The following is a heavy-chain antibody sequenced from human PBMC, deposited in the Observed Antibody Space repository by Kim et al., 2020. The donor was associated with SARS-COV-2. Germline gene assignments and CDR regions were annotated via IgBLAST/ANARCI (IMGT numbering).Heavy chain of an antibody. CDR2: INAGNGNT. CDR3: ASAVGATKMGGGYGMDV. D-gene: IGHD1-26*01. Sequence: ASVKVSCKASGYTFTSYAMHWVRQAPGQRLEWMGWINAGNGNTKYSQKFQGRVTITRDTSASTAYMELSSLRSEDTAVYYCASAVGATKMGGGYGMDVWGQGTTVTVSS. J-gene: IGHJ6*02. V-gene: IGHV1-3*01. CDR1: GYTFTSYA.